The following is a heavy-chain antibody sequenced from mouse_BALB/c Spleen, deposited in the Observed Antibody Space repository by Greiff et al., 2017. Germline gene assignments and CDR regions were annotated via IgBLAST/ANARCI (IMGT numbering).Heavy chain of an antibody. V-gene: IGHV5-17*02. CDR3: ARWDEGAY. CDR1: GFTFSSFG. CDR2: ISSGSSTI. J-gene: IGHJ3*01. Sequence: EVQLVESGGGLVQPGGSRKLSCAASGFTFSSFGMHWVRQAPEKGLEWVAYISSGSSTIYYADTVKGRFTISRDNPKNTLFLQMTSLRSEDTAMYYCARWDEGAYWGQGTLVTVSA. D-gene: IGHD4-1*01.